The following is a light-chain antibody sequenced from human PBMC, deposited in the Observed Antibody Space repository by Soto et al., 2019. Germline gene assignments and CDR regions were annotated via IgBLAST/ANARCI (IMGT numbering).Light chain of an antibody. Sequence: ETVLTQSPATLSASPGERVTLSCRATQSVTYNLAWYQQRPGQAPRLLIYGASTRATGIPARFSGRGSGTEFTLTITSLQSEDFAIYYCQQYNDWLLTFGQGTKVEIK. CDR2: GAS. V-gene: IGKV3-15*01. CDR3: QQYNDWLLT. CDR1: QSVTYN. J-gene: IGKJ1*01.